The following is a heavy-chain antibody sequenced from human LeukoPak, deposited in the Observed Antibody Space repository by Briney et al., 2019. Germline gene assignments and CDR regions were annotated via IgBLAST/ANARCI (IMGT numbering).Heavy chain of an antibody. CDR3: AKLAYYYDSSGHFDY. CDR1: GFTFSSYW. D-gene: IGHD3-22*01. J-gene: IGHJ4*02. CDR2: IKQDGSEK. Sequence: GGSLRLSCAASGFTFSSYWMSWVRQAPGKGLEWVANIKQDGSEKYYVDSVKGRFTISRDNAKNSLYPQMNSLRAEDTAVYYCAKLAYYYDSSGHFDYWGQGTLVTVSS. V-gene: IGHV3-7*01.